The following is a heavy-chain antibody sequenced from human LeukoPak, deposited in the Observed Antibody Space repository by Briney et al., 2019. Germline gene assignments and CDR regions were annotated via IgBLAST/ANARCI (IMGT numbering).Heavy chain of an antibody. CDR3: ARVGEWFGGDY. V-gene: IGHV4-30-4*01. CDR1: GGSISSGDYY. J-gene: IGHJ4*02. D-gene: IGHD3-10*01. CDR2: IYYSGST. Sequence: PSETLSLTCTVSGGSISSGDYYWSWIRQPPGKGLEWIGYIYYSGSTYYNPSLKSRVTISVDTSKNQFSLKLSSVTAADTAVYYCARVGEWFGGDYWGQGTLVTVSS.